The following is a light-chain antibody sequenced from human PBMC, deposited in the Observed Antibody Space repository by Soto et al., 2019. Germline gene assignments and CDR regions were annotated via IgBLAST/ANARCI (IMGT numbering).Light chain of an antibody. J-gene: IGKJ2*01. CDR2: DAS. Sequence: EIVLTQSPATLSLSPGERATLSCRASQSVSSYLAWYQHKPGQAPRLLIYDASSRATGIPDRFSGSGSGTDFTLTISRLEPEDFAVYYCQQYAGLPYTFGQGTKLEIK. CDR1: QSVSSY. CDR3: QQYAGLPYT. V-gene: IGKV3-20*01.